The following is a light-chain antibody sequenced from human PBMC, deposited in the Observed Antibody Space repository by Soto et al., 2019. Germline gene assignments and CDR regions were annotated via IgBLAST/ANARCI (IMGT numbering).Light chain of an antibody. V-gene: IGKV3-15*01. J-gene: IGKJ2*01. CDR3: QQYNNWPRT. CDR2: GAS. CDR1: QSVSTN. Sequence: ETVMTQSPAALSVSVGDRVTLSCRASQSVSTNLAWYQQRPGQAPRLLIHGASTRATGVPDRISGSGSGTDFTLTISSLQSEDFAIYYCQQYNNWPRTFGQGTKLEIK.